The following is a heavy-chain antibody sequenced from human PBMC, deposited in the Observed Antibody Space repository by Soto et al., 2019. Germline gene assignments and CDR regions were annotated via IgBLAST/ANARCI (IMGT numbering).Heavy chain of an antibody. V-gene: IGHV3-30-3*01. D-gene: IGHD3-16*02. CDR3: ARSLITFGGVIRFFDY. J-gene: IGHJ4*02. Sequence: QVQLVESGGGVVQPGRSLRLSCAASGFTFSSYAMHWVRQAPGKGPEWVAVISYDGSNKYYADSVKGRFTISRDNSKNTLYLQMNSLRAEDTAVYYCARSLITFGGVIRFFDYWGQGTLVTVSS. CDR2: ISYDGSNK. CDR1: GFTFSSYA.